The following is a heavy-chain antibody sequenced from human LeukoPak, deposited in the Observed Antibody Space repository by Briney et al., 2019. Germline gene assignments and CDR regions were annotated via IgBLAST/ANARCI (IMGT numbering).Heavy chain of an antibody. Sequence: SVKVSCKASGGTFSSYAISWVRQAPGQGLEWMGGIIPIFGTANYAQKFQGRVTITTDESTSTVYMELSSLRSEDTAVYYCARETSNPGIAAAGTRGLFDYWGQGTLVTVSS. V-gene: IGHV1-69*05. CDR3: ARETSNPGIAAAGTRGLFDY. J-gene: IGHJ4*02. CDR1: GGTFSSYA. CDR2: IIPIFGTA. D-gene: IGHD6-13*01.